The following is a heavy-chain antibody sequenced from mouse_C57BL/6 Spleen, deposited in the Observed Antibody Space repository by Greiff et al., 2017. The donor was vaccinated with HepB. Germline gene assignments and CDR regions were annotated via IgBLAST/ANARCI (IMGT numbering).Heavy chain of an antibody. CDR2: IDPSDSYT. Sequence: VQLQQSGAELVRPGTSVKLSCKASGYTFTSYWMHWVKQRPGQGLEWIGVIDPSDSYTNYNQKFKGKSTLTVDTSSSTAYMQLSSLTSEDSAVYYCASPYYYGSSYVGYFDVWGTGTTVTVSS. CDR3: ASPYYYGSSYVGYFDV. J-gene: IGHJ1*03. D-gene: IGHD1-1*01. V-gene: IGHV1-59*01. CDR1: GYTFTSYW.